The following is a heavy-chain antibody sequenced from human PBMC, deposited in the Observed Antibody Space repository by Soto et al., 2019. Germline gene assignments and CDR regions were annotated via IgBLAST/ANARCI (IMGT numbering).Heavy chain of an antibody. CDR3: AKDWVGGSNRYQLDK. Sequence: QVQLVESGGGVVQPGMSLRLSCTTSGFSFSDYGMHWVRQAPGKGLEWVATITHYETKKYFEDSVRGRFTISRDNSKNTVYLTLDSLRVEDTAVYYCAKDWVGGSNRYQLDKWGQGTLVVVSP. CDR2: ITHYETKK. CDR1: GFSFSDYG. J-gene: IGHJ4*02. D-gene: IGHD2-2*01. V-gene: IGHV3-30*18.